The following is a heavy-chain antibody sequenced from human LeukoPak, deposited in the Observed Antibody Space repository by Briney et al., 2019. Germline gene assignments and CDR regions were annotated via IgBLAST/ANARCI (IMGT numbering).Heavy chain of an antibody. V-gene: IGHV4-59*01. CDR3: ARDPGYYGSRPGAFDI. CDR1: GGSISSYY. J-gene: IGHJ3*02. CDR2: IYYSGST. Sequence: SETLSLTCTVSGGSISSYYWSWIRQPPGKGLEWIGYIYYSGSTNYNPSLKSRVTISVDTSKNQFSLKLSSVTAADTAVYYCARDPGYYGSRPGAFDIWGQGTMVTVSS. D-gene: IGHD3-10*01.